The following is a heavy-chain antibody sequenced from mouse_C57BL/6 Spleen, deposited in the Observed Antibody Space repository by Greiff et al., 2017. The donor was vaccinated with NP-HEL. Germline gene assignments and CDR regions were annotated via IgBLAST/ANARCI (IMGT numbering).Heavy chain of an antibody. J-gene: IGHJ4*01. D-gene: IGHD2-5*01. CDR2: ISSGGSYT. Sequence: EVHLVESGGDLVKPGGSLKLSCAASGFTFSSYGMSWVRQTPDKRLEWVATISSGGSYTYYPDSVKGRFTISRDNAKNTLYLQMSSLKSEDTAMYYCARHEISNYDYYAMDYWGQGTSVTVSS. V-gene: IGHV5-6*01. CDR3: ARHEISNYDYYAMDY. CDR1: GFTFSSYG.